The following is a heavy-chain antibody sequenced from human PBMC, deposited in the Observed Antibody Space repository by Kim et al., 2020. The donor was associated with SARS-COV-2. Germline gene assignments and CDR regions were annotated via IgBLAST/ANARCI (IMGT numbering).Heavy chain of an antibody. J-gene: IGHJ6*01. V-gene: IGHV3-53*01. D-gene: IGHD5-12*01. CDR1: GFTVSTNY. CDR3: GRHEGGGDSYDPPYRLDV. Sequence: GGSLRLSCAASGFTVSTNYMSWVRQAPGKGLEWVSTIYPGGSTYYADSVRGRFTISRDSSKNTLSLQMNGLRAEDTAVYYCGRHEGGGDSYDPPYRLDV. CDR2: IYPGGST.